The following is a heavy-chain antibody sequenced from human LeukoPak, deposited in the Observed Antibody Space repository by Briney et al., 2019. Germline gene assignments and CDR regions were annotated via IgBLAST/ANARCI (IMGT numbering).Heavy chain of an antibody. Sequence: GGSLRLSCAPSGFTFTGYAMSWVRQAPGKGLEWVSTIGTSTSSTYYADSVKGRFTISRDNSKNTLYLQMNSLRAEDTAVYYCAKKWGHGSSPLDYWGQGTLVTVTS. J-gene: IGHJ4*02. CDR1: GFTFTGYA. CDR3: AKKWGHGSSPLDY. V-gene: IGHV3-23*01. CDR2: IGTSTSST. D-gene: IGHD6-13*01.